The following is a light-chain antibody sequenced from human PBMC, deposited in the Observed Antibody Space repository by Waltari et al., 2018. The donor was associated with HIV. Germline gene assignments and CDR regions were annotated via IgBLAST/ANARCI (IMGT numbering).Light chain of an antibody. V-gene: IGKV2-30*02. Sequence: EVGMTQSPLSLPVTLGRPASISCSSSQSLLHSDGNPSLIWFQQRPGQSPRRLIYKVSNRDSGVPDRFSGSGSGTDFTLKISRVEAEDVGVYYCMQGTHWPRYTFGQGTKLEIK. J-gene: IGKJ2*01. CDR1: QSLLHSDGNPS. CDR2: KVS. CDR3: MQGTHWPRYT.